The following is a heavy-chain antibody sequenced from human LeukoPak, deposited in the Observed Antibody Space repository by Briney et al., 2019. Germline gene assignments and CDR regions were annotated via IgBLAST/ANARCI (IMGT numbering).Heavy chain of an antibody. CDR2: ISGSGGST. CDR1: GFTFSSYA. V-gene: IGHV3-23*01. J-gene: IGHJ4*02. D-gene: IGHD3-3*01. Sequence: GGSLRLSCAASGFTFSSYAMSWVRQAPGKGLEWVSAISGSGGSTYYADSVKGRFTISRDNSKNTLYLQMNSLRAEDTAVYYCAKEAYYDFWSGYLPLDWGQGTLVTVSS. CDR3: AKEAYYDFWSGYLPLD.